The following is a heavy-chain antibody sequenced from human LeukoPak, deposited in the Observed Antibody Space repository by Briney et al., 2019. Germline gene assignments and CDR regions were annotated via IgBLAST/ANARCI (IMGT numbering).Heavy chain of an antibody. V-gene: IGHV3-21*01. Sequence: PGGSLRLSCAASGFTFSSYSMNWVRQAPGKGLEWVSSISSSSSYIYYADSGKGRFTISRDNAKNSLYLQLNSLRAEDTAVYYCARDMGLRFLEWLLFVGMDVWGQGTTVTVSS. CDR3: ARDMGLRFLEWLLFVGMDV. J-gene: IGHJ6*02. CDR1: GFTFSSYS. CDR2: ISSSSSYI. D-gene: IGHD3-3*01.